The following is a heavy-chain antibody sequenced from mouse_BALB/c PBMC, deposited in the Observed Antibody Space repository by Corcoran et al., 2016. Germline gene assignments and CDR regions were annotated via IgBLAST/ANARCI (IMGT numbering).Heavy chain of an antibody. CDR2: IDPANGNT. D-gene: IGHD4-1*01. Sequence: EVQLQQSGAELVKPGASVKLSCTASGFNIKDTYMHWVKQRPEQGLEWIGRIDPANGNTKYDPKFQGKATITADTSSNTAYLQLSSLTSEDTAVYYCANWDWYFDFCGAGTTFTVSS. CDR3: ANWDWYFDF. V-gene: IGHV14-3*02. J-gene: IGHJ1*01. CDR1: GFNIKDTY.